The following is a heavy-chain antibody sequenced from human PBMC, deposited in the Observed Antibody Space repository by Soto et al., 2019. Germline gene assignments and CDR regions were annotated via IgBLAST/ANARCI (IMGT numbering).Heavy chain of an antibody. V-gene: IGHV3-30-3*01. CDR1: GFTFSSYA. J-gene: IGHJ4*02. CDR2: ISYDGSNK. D-gene: IGHD3-10*01. Sequence: QVQLVESGGGVVQPGRSLRLSCAASGFTFSSYAMHWVRQAPGKGLEWVAVISYDGSNKYYADSVKGRFTISRDNSKNTLYLQMNSLRAEDTAVYYCARDILLGLLWDWGQVTLVTVSS. CDR3: ARDILLGLLWD.